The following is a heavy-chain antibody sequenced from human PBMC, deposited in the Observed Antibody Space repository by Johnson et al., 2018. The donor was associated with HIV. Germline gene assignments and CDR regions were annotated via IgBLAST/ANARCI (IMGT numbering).Heavy chain of an antibody. CDR3: AKWGSMRATSAFDI. J-gene: IGHJ3*02. D-gene: IGHD1-26*01. Sequence: QVQLVESGGGVVQPGRSLRLSCVASGFTFSTYGMHWVRQAPGKGLEWVAVIWYDGSNKYYADSVKGRLTISRDNSKNTLYLQMNSLRAEGTAVYYCAKWGSMRATSAFDIWGQGTMVTVSS. CDR2: IWYDGSNK. CDR1: GFTFSTYG. V-gene: IGHV3-33*06.